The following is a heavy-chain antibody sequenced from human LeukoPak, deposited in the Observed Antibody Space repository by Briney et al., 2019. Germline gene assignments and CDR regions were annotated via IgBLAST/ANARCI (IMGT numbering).Heavy chain of an antibody. Sequence: SETLSLTCTVSGGSISSSSYYWGWIRQPPGKGLEWIGSIYYSGSTYYNPSLKSRVTISVDTSKNQFSLKLSSVTAADTAVYYCARLWKITMIVVVIPIGGAFDIWGQGTMVTVSS. V-gene: IGHV4-39*07. CDR3: ARLWKITMIVVVIPIGGAFDI. CDR1: GGSISSSSYY. CDR2: IYYSGST. J-gene: IGHJ3*02. D-gene: IGHD3-22*01.